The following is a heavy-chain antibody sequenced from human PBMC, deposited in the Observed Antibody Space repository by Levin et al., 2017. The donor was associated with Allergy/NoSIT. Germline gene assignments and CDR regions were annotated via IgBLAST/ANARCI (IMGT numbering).Heavy chain of an antibody. CDR2: IYYSGST. CDR1: GGSISSGGYY. CDR3: ARLDYDYDGMDV. J-gene: IGHJ6*02. Sequence: SETLSLTCTVSGGSISSGGYYWSWIRQHPGKGLEWIGYIYYSGSTYYNPSLKSRVTISVDTSKNQFSLKLSSVTAADTAVYYCARLDYDYDGMDVWGQGTTVTVSS. V-gene: IGHV4-31*03.